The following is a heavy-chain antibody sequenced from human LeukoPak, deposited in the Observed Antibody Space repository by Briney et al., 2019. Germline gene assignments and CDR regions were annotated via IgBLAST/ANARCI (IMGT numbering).Heavy chain of an antibody. V-gene: IGHV4-39*01. J-gene: IGHJ4*02. CDR2: IYYSGIT. CDR1: GGSISSSTYY. CDR3: ARPYELQPG. D-gene: IGHD1-7*01. Sequence: SETLSLTCTVSGGSISSSTYYWGWIRQPPGKGLEWIGSIYYSGITYYNPSLKSRVTISVDTSKNQFSLKLRSVTAADTAMYYCARPYELQPGWGQGTLVTVSS.